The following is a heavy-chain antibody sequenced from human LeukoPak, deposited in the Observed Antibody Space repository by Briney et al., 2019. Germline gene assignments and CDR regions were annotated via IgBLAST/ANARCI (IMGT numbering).Heavy chain of an antibody. CDR2: ISYDGSNK. V-gene: IGHV3-30*18. J-gene: IGHJ1*01. CDR1: GFTFSSYG. Sequence: GGSLRLSCAASGFTFSSYGMHWVRQAPGKGLEWVAVISYDGSNKYYADSVKGRFTISRDNSKNTLYLQMNSLRAEDMAVYYCAKDRVAAAGTHFQHWGQGTLVTVSS. D-gene: IGHD6-13*01. CDR3: AKDRVAAAGTHFQH.